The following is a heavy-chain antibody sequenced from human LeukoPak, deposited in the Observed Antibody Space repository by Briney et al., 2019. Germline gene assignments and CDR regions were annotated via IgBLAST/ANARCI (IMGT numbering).Heavy chain of an antibody. CDR3: ARDRYSGSYWGVFDY. CDR2: IYTSGST. J-gene: IGHJ4*02. V-gene: IGHV4-61*02. CDR1: GGSISSGSYY. Sequence: PSETLSLTCTVSGGSISSGSYYWSWIRQPAGKGLEWIGRIYTSGSTNYNPSLKSRVTISVDTSKNQFSLKLSSVTAADTAVYYCARDRYSGSYWGVFDYWGQGTLVTVSS. D-gene: IGHD1-26*01.